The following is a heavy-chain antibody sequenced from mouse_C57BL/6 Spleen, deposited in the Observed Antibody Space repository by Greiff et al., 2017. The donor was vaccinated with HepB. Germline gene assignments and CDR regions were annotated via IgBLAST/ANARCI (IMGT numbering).Heavy chain of an antibody. CDR3: ARDITTVVASYWYFDV. CDR2: ISDGGSYT. D-gene: IGHD1-1*01. V-gene: IGHV5-4*03. J-gene: IGHJ1*03. Sequence: EVKVEESGGGLVKPGGSLKLSCAASGFTFSSYAMSWVRQTPEKRLEWVATISDGGSYTYYPDNVKGRFTISRDNAKNNLYLQMSHLKSEDTAMYYCARDITTVVASYWYFDVWGTGTTVTVSS. CDR1: GFTFSSYA.